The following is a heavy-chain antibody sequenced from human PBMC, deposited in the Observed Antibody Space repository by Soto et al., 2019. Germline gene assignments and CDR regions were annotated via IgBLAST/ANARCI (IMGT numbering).Heavy chain of an antibody. CDR3: ARGGYRTLAWFDP. J-gene: IGHJ5*02. D-gene: IGHD5-18*01. CDR2: IYHSGTT. Sequence: QVQVQESGPGLVKPSETLSLTCTVSGGSISNYYWSWIRQSPGKGLEWIANIYHSGTTHYNLSLKGRVSISIDSSKNPVSLRLKSVTAADTAVYYCARGGYRTLAWFDPWGQGTLVTVSS. CDR1: GGSISNYY. V-gene: IGHV4-59*01.